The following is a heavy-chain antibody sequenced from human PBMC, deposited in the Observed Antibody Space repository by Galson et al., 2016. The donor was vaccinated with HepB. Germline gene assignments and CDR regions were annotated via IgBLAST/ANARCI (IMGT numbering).Heavy chain of an antibody. D-gene: IGHD6-19*01. J-gene: IGHJ6*02. CDR2: ISYDGSNK. Sequence: SLRLSCAASGFTFSNYAMHWVRQAPGKGLEWVAVISYDGSNKYYADSVKGRFTISRDNSKNTLYPQMNSLRAEDAAVYYCARDLLESSGYYYYYYGMDVWGQGTTVTVSS. CDR1: GFTFSNYA. CDR3: ARDLLESSGYYYYYYGMDV. V-gene: IGHV3-30*04.